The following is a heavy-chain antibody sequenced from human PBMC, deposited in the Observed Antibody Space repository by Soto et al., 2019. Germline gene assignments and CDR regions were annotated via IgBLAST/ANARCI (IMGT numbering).Heavy chain of an antibody. D-gene: IGHD3-22*01. J-gene: IGHJ4*02. CDR2: INPNSGGT. CDR1: GYTFTGYY. V-gene: IGHV1-2*04. CDR3: ARVRYYDSSGYWYFDY. Sequence: ASVKVSCKASGYTFTGYYMHWVRQAPGQGLEWMGWINPNSGGTNYAQKFQGWVTMTRDTSISTAYMELSRLRSDDTAVYYCARVRYYDSSGYWYFDYWGQGTLVTVSS.